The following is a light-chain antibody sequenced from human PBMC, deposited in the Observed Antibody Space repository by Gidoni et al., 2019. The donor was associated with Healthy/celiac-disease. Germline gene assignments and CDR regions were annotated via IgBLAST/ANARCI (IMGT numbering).Light chain of an antibody. Sequence: QSVLTQPPPVSAAPGQKVTISCSGSSPNIGNNYVPWYQQLPGTAPKLLIYDNNKRPSGIPDRFSGSKSGTSATLGITGLQTGDEADYYCGTWDSGLSAGVFGGGTKLTVL. V-gene: IGLV1-51*01. CDR2: DNN. CDR3: GTWDSGLSAGV. J-gene: IGLJ2*01. CDR1: SPNIGNNY.